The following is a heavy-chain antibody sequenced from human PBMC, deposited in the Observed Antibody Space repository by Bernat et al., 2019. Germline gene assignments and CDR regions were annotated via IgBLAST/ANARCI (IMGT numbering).Heavy chain of an antibody. V-gene: IGHV3-66*01. CDR2: LNTGGDT. CDR1: GFTVSSAV. J-gene: IGHJ4*02. CDR3: ARDVNWGYDC. Sequence: EVQLLESGGGLVQPGGSLRLSCAASGFTVSSAVMNWVRQAPGKGLAWVSALNTGGDTFYADSAEGRLTTSRDNAKNTLYLQMNSLRVEYTGVYYCARDVNWGYDCWGQGTLVTVAS. D-gene: IGHD3-16*01.